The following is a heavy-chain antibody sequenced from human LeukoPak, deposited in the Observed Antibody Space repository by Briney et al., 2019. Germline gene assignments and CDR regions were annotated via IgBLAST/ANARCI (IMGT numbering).Heavy chain of an antibody. CDR3: ARGEEYYDFWSGYSPRPTGGYYMDV. J-gene: IGHJ6*03. Sequence: GGSLRLSCAASGFTFSSYALSWVRQAPGKGLEWVSGISDSVGSGVYTYYADSVKGRFTISRDNAKNSLYLQMNSLRAEDTAVYYCARGEEYYDFWSGYSPRPTGGYYMDVWGKGTTVTVSS. V-gene: IGHV3-23*01. D-gene: IGHD3-3*01. CDR1: GFTFSSYA. CDR2: ISDSVGSGVYT.